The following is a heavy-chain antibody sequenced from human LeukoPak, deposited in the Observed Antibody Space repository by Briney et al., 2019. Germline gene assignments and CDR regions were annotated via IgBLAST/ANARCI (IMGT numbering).Heavy chain of an antibody. Sequence: ASVKVSCKASGYTFTSYYVHWVRQAPGQGLEWMGLINPTGGSTGYAQKFQGRVTMTRDMSTSTDCMELSSLRSEDTAIYYCARDNSVGDNAWWFDPWGQGTLVTVSS. CDR1: GYTFTSYY. CDR3: ARDNSVGDNAWWFDP. V-gene: IGHV1-46*01. D-gene: IGHD1-26*01. CDR2: INPTGGST. J-gene: IGHJ5*02.